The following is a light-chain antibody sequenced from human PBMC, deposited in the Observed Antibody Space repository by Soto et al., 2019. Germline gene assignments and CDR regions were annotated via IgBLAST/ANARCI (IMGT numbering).Light chain of an antibody. CDR3: QQRSKF. V-gene: IGKV3D-20*02. CDR1: QSVTSRF. Sequence: EIVLTQSPGTLSLSPGERATLSCRASQSVTSRFFAWYQHKPGQAPRLLMYGASSRATGIPDRLSGSGSGTDFTLTISSLEPEDFAVYDCQQRSKFFGPRTKGDIK. CDR2: GAS. J-gene: IGKJ3*01.